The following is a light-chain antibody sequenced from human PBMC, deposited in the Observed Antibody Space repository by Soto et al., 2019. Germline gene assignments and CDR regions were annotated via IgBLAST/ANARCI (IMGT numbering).Light chain of an antibody. CDR1: QSISDW. V-gene: IGKV1-5*01. J-gene: IGKJ1*01. Sequence: GDRVTITCRASQSISDWLAWYQQKPGKVPQLLIYGASRLESGVPSRFSGSGSGTEFTLTISSLQPGDFATYYCQHYNSYSEAFGQGTKVDIK. CDR3: QHYNSYSEA. CDR2: GAS.